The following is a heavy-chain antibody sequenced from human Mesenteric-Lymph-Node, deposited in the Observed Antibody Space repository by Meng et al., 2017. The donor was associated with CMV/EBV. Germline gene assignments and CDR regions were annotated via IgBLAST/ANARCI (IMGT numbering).Heavy chain of an antibody. CDR1: GFTFCDYY. Sequence: GGSLRLSCAASGFTFCDYYMSWIRQAPGKGLEWVSYISSSGSTIYYADSVKGRFTISRDNAKNSLYLQMNSLRAEDTAVYYCARDRLFRGGNYYYYGMDVWGQGTTVTVSS. CDR3: ARDRLFRGGNYYYYGMDV. V-gene: IGHV3-11*04. D-gene: IGHD2-15*01. J-gene: IGHJ6*02. CDR2: ISSSGSTI.